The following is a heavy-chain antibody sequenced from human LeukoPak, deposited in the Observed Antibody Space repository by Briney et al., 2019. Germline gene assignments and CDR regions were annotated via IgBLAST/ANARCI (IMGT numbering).Heavy chain of an antibody. D-gene: IGHD6-6*01. J-gene: IGHJ6*03. CDR1: GGSISSYY. V-gene: IGHV4-4*07. CDR2: IYTSGST. CDR3: ARDVQSKNYYYYSYMDV. Sequence: SETLSLTCTVSGGSISSYYWSWIRQPAGKGLEWIGRIYTSGSTNYNPSLKSRVTMSVDTSKNQFSLKLSSVTAADTAVYSCARDVQSKNYYYYSYMDVWGKGTTVTVSS.